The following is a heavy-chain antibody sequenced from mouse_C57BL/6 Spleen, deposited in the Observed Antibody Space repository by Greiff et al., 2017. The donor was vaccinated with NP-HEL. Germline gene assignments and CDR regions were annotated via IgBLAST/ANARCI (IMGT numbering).Heavy chain of an antibody. CDR1: GFSLTSYG. V-gene: IGHV2-5*01. D-gene: IGHD1-1*01. CDR3: AKGFDYYGSSYLYYAMDY. CDR2: IWRGGST. Sequence: VQLQQSGPGLVQPSQSLSITCTVSGFSLTSYGVHWVRQSPGKGLEWLGVIWRGGSTDYNAAFMSRLSITKDNSKSQVFFKMNSLQADDTAIYYCAKGFDYYGSSYLYYAMDYWGQGTSVTVSS. J-gene: IGHJ4*01.